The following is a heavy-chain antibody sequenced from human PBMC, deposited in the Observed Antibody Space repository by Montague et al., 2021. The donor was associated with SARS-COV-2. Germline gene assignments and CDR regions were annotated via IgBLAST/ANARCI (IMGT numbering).Heavy chain of an antibody. CDR2: INQSGSA. CDR1: GGSFSGYD. CDR3: ARHDHTDFGNPNWFDP. D-gene: IGHD5-18*01. J-gene: IGHJ5*02. Sequence: SETLSLTCAVYGGSFSGYDWTWIRQSPGKGLEWIGEINQSGSAKYKPSLKSRVTISVDTSKNQFSLKLSSVTAADTAVYYCARHDHTDFGNPNWFDPWGQGTLVTVSS. V-gene: IGHV4-34*01.